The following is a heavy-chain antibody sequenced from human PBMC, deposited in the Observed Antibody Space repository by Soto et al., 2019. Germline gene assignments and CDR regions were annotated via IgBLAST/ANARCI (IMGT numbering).Heavy chain of an antibody. CDR1: GYTFTSYA. CDR3: GRPKTSFVHDAFDI. J-gene: IGHJ3*02. V-gene: IGHV1-3*01. Sequence: GASVKVSCKASGYTFTSYAMHWVRQAPGQRLEWMGWINAGNGNTKYSQKFQGRVTFTRDTSASTAYMELSSLRSEDTAVYYCGRPKTSFVHDAFDIWGQGTMVTVS. CDR2: INAGNGNT. D-gene: IGHD6-6*01.